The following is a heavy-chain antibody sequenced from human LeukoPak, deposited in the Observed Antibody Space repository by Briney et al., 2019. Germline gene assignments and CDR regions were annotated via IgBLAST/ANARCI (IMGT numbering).Heavy chain of an antibody. J-gene: IGHJ3*01. CDR1: GFTFSSYA. CDR2: TPYDGSIK. Sequence: GGSLRLSCAASGFTFSSYAMSWVRQAPGRGLEWVSVTPYDGSIKVYAESVKGRFTISRDNSENTLYLQMNSLKFEDTAMYYCAIERHSSGKAGTFNFWGRGTMVTISS. V-gene: IGHV3-30-3*01. D-gene: IGHD6-25*01. CDR3: AIERHSSGKAGTFNF.